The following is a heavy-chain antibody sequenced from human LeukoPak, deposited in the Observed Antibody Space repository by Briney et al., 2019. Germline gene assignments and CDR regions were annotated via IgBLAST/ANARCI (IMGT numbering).Heavy chain of an antibody. CDR2: IYYSGST. D-gene: IGHD2-2*01. V-gene: IGHV4-59*12. Sequence: SETLSLTCTVSGGSISSYYWSWIRQPPGKGLEWIGYIYYSGSTNYNPSLKSRVTISVDTSKNQFSLKLSSVTAADTAVYYCARESLGYCSSTSCHNWFDPWGQGTLVTVSS. CDR1: GGSISSYY. CDR3: ARESLGYCSSTSCHNWFDP. J-gene: IGHJ5*02.